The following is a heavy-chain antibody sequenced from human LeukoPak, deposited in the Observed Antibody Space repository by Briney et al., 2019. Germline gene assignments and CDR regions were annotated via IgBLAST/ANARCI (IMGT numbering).Heavy chain of an antibody. CDR2: VSYTGRT. D-gene: IGHD3-22*01. Sequence: PLETLSLTCTVSGGSLSGHYWCWIRQPPGERLEWIGYVSYTGRTKYNPSLQSRVTISIDTSKSQFSLKLTSVTSADTAVYSCARLLDNDISGDPDTFDVWGQGKTVIVSS. CDR1: GGSLSGHY. V-gene: IGHV4-59*11. J-gene: IGHJ3*01. CDR3: ARLLDNDISGDPDTFDV.